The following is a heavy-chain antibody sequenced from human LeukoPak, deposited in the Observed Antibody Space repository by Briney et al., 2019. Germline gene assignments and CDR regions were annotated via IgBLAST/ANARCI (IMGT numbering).Heavy chain of an antibody. CDR1: GFTFSSYA. CDR3: ARSVVVPAVYPGDAFDI. J-gene: IGHJ3*02. D-gene: IGHD2-2*01. V-gene: IGHV3-30-3*01. Sequence: GGSLRLSCAASGFTFSSYAMHWVRQAPGKGLEWVAVISYDGSNKYYADSVKGRFTISRDNAKNSLYLQMNSLRAEDTAVYYCARSVVVPAVYPGDAFDIWGQGTMVTVSS. CDR2: ISYDGSNK.